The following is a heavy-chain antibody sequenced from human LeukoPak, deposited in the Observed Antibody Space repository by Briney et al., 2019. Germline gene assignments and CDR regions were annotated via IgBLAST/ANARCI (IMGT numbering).Heavy chain of an antibody. J-gene: IGHJ4*02. CDR3: ARHGSTSFGY. D-gene: IGHD1-26*01. Sequence: SETLSLTCTVSGGSISGYYWSWIRLPPGKGLEWIGYMYYSGSTDYNPSLKSRVTISVDTSKNQFSLKLSSVTAADTAVYYCARHGSTSFGYWGQGTLVTVSS. V-gene: IGHV4-59*08. CDR1: GGSISGYY. CDR2: MYYSGST.